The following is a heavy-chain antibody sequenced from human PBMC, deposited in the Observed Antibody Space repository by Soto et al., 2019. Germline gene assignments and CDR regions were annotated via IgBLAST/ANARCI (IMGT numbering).Heavy chain of an antibody. CDR3: ARRRDLNYYYYYYGMDV. D-gene: IGHD3-10*01. V-gene: IGHV5-51*01. CDR2: IYPGDSDT. J-gene: IGHJ6*02. CDR1: GYSFTSYW. Sequence: GESLKISCKASGYSFTSYWIGWVRQMPGKGLEWMGIIYPGDSDTRYSPSFQGQVTISADKSTSTAYLQWSSLKASDTAMYYCARRRDLNYYYYYYGMDVWGQGTTVTVSS.